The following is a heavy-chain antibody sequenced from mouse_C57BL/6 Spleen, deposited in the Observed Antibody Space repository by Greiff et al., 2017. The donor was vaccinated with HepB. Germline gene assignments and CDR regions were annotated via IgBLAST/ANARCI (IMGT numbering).Heavy chain of an antibody. D-gene: IGHD1-1*01. CDR3: ARRGGYYGSSSFAY. CDR1: GYTFTSYW. CDR2: IDPSDSYT. V-gene: IGHV1-69*01. Sequence: VQLQQPGAELVMPGASVKLSCKASGYTFTSYWMHWVKQRPGQGLEWIGEIDPSDSYTNYNQKFKGKSTLTVDKSSSTAYMQLSSLTSEDSAVYYCARRGGYYGSSSFAYWGQGTLVTVSA. J-gene: IGHJ3*01.